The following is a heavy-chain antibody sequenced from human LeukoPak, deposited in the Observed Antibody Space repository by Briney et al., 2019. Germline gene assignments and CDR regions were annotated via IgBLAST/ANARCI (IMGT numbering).Heavy chain of an antibody. Sequence: ASVKVSCKASGYTFTSYGISWVRQAPGQGLEWMGWISAYNGNTNYAQKLQGRATMTTDTSTSTAYMELRSLRSDDTAVYYCARVGSSSWYDYYYYGMDVWGQGTTVTVSS. J-gene: IGHJ6*02. D-gene: IGHD6-13*01. CDR2: ISAYNGNT. CDR3: ARVGSSSWYDYYYYGMDV. V-gene: IGHV1-18*01. CDR1: GYTFTSYG.